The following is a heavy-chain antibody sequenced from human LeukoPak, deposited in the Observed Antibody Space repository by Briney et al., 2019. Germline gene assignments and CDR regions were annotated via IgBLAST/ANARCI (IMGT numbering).Heavy chain of an antibody. Sequence: SETLSLTCAVYGGSFSGYYWSWIRQPPGKGLEWIGEINHSGSTNYNPSLKSRVTISVDTSKNQFSLKLSSVTAADTAVYYCAGGFYDFWSGYSVWFDYWGQGTLVTVSS. V-gene: IGHV4-34*01. CDR2: INHSGST. CDR1: GGSFSGYY. D-gene: IGHD3-3*01. CDR3: AGGFYDFWSGYSVWFDY. J-gene: IGHJ4*02.